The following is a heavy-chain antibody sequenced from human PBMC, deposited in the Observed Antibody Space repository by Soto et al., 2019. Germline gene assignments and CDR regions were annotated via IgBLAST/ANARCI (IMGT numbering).Heavy chain of an antibody. CDR1: GDSIDSNRW. D-gene: IGHD6-19*01. V-gene: IGHV4-4*02. CDR3: ARTNNGYRSGWYNWFDT. J-gene: IGHJ5*02. Sequence: QVQLQESGPGLVKPSGTLSLTCAVSGDSIDSNRWWSWVRQPPGKGLEWIGEIHHSGSTNYNPSLKNRVTTSVDKSKNQVALNLTSVTAADTAFYYCARTNNGYRSGWYNWFDTWGQGTLVTVSS. CDR2: IHHSGST.